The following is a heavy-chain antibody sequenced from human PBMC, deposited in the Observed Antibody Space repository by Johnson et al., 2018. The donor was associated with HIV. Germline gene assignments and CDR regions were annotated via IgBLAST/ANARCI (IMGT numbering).Heavy chain of an antibody. CDR3: ARHAGGDFTYGLFQH. Sequence: QEQLVESGGGLVKPGGSLRLSCAASGFTFSDYYMNWIRQAPGKGLEWVAVISDDGSNKYYADSVKGRFTIFRDNAKNSLYIQMSGLREEDTALYYCARHAGGDFTYGLFQHWGRGTLVTVSS. V-gene: IGHV3-30*03. D-gene: IGHD4-17*01. J-gene: IGHJ1*01. CDR1: GFTFSDYY. CDR2: ISDDGSNK.